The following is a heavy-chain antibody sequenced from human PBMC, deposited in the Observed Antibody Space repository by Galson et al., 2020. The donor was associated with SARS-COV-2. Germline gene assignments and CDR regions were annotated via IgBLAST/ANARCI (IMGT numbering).Heavy chain of an antibody. V-gene: IGHV1-24*01. CDR2: FDPEDGET. CDR1: GYTLTELS. J-gene: IGHJ5*02. CDR3: ATGPPWGRDNWFDP. Sequence: ASVKVSCKVSGYTLTELSMHWVRQAPGKGLEWMGGFDPEDGETIYAQKFQGRVTMTEDTSTDTAYMELSSLRSEDTAVYYCATGPPWGRDNWFDPWGQGTLVTVSS. D-gene: IGHD7-27*01.